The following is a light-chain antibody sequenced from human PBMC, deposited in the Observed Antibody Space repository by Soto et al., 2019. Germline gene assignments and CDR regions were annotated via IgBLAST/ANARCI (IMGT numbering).Light chain of an antibody. V-gene: IGKV1-5*03. CDR3: QQRSNWPRT. Sequence: DIQMTQSPSTLSASVADRVTMPCRASQSISSWLAWYQQKPGKAPKLLIYKASSLESGVPSRFSGSGSGKEFTLTISSLEPEDFAVYYCQQRSNWPRTFGQGTKVDI. J-gene: IGKJ1*01. CDR1: QSISSW. CDR2: KAS.